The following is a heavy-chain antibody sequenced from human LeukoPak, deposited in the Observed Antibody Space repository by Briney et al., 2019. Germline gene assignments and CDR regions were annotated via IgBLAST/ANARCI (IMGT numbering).Heavy chain of an antibody. D-gene: IGHD3-9*01. J-gene: IGHJ4*02. CDR2: IYYSGST. V-gene: IGHV4-59*01. Sequence: SETLPLTCTVSGGSISSYYWSWMRQPPGKGLEWIGYIYYSGSTNYNPSLKSRVTISVDTSKNQFSLKLSSVTAADTAVYYCARGPDILTGYYFYFDYWGQGTLVTVSP. CDR1: GGSISSYY. CDR3: ARGPDILTGYYFYFDY.